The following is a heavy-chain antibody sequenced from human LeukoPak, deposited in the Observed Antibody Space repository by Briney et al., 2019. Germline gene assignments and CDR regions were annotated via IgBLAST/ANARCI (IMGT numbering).Heavy chain of an antibody. V-gene: IGHV1-2*02. J-gene: IGHJ5*02. D-gene: IGHD2-2*01. CDR3: ARVPKDIVVVAAAIGNWFDP. Sequence: ASVKVSCKASGYTFTGYYMHWVRQAPGQGLEWMGWINPNSGGTNYAQKFQGRVTMTRDTSISTAYMELSRLRSDDTAVYYCARVPKDIVVVAAAIGNWFDPWGQGTLVTVSS. CDR1: GYTFTGYY. CDR2: INPNSGGT.